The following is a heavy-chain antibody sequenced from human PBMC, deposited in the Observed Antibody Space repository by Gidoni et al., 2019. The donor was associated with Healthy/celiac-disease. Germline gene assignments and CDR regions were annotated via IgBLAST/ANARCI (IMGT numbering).Heavy chain of an antibody. V-gene: IGHV3-74*01. CDR1: GFTFSSYW. CDR2: INSDGSST. Sequence: EVQLVEYGGGLVQPGGSLRLSCAASGFTFSSYWMHWVRQAPGKGLVWVSRINSDGSSTSYADSVKGRFTISRDNAKNTLYLQMNSLRAEDTAVYYCARAPLYDLKVPDGRGGGAFDIWGQGTMVTVSS. D-gene: IGHD3-16*02. CDR3: ARAPLYDLKVPDGRGGGAFDI. J-gene: IGHJ3*02.